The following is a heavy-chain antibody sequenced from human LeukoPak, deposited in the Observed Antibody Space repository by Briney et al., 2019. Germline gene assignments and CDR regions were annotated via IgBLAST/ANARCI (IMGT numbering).Heavy chain of an antibody. Sequence: GRSLRLSCAASGFTFDDYAMHWVRQAPGKGLEWVSVISWNSGSIGYADSVKGRFTISRDNAKNSLYLQMNSLRAEDTALYYCAKSRSDSSGFDYWGQGTLVTVSS. J-gene: IGHJ4*02. D-gene: IGHD6-19*01. CDR1: GFTFDDYA. CDR2: ISWNSGSI. V-gene: IGHV3-9*01. CDR3: AKSRSDSSGFDY.